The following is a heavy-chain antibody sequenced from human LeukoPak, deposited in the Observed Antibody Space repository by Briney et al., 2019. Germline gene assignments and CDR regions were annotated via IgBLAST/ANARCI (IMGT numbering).Heavy chain of an antibody. CDR2: IWYDGSNT. D-gene: IGHD2-15*01. Sequence: PGGSLRLPCAASGFIFSSYGMHWIRQAPGKGLEWVAVIWYDGSNTYYADSVKGRFTISRDNSKNTLFLQMNSLRAEDTAVYYCARPYCSGNSCFSTPIDYWGQGTLVTVSS. J-gene: IGHJ4*02. V-gene: IGHV3-33*01. CDR3: ARPYCSGNSCFSTPIDY. CDR1: GFIFSSYG.